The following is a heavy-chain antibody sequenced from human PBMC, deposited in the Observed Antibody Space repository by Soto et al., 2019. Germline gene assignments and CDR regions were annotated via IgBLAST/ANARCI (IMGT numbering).Heavy chain of an antibody. CDR1: GGSFSGYY. Sequence: SETLSLTCAVYGGSFSGYYWSWIRQPPGKGLEWIGEINHSGSTNYNPSLKSRVTISVDTSKNQFSLKLSSVTAADTAVYYCARARPRYCSGGSCYRAYYYGMDVWGQGTTVTVSS. V-gene: IGHV4-34*01. CDR2: INHSGST. J-gene: IGHJ6*02. CDR3: ARARPRYCSGGSCYRAYYYGMDV. D-gene: IGHD2-15*01.